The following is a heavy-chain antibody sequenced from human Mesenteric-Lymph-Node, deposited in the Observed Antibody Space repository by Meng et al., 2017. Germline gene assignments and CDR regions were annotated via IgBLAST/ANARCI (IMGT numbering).Heavy chain of an antibody. V-gene: IGHV3-49*04. D-gene: IGHD2-2*01. J-gene: IGHJ6*02. CDR2: IRSKAYGGTT. CDR3: TSSCSSTSCYQGYYYYGMDV. CDR1: GFTFGDYA. Sequence: GESLKISCTASGFTFGDYAMSWVRQAPGKGLEWVGFIRSKAYGGTTEYAASVKGRFTIPRDDSKSIAYLQMNSLKTEDTAVYYCTSSCSSTSCYQGYYYYGMDVWGQGTMVTVSS.